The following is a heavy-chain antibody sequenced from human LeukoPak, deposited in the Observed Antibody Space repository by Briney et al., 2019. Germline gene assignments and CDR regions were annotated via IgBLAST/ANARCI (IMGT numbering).Heavy chain of an antibody. V-gene: IGHV3-21*01. Sequence: GGSLRLSCAASGFTFSSYSMNWVRQAPGKGLEWVSSISSSSSYIYYADSVKGRFTISRDNAKNSLYLQMNSLRAEDTAVYYCAKDHSGSGRAFEYWGQGTLVTVSS. D-gene: IGHD2-15*01. CDR1: GFTFSSYS. CDR2: ISSSSSYI. J-gene: IGHJ4*02. CDR3: AKDHSGSGRAFEY.